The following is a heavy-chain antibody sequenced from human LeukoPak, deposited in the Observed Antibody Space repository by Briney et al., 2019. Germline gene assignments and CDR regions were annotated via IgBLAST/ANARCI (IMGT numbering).Heavy chain of an antibody. CDR1: GFTFSVYA. V-gene: IGHV3-30*04. D-gene: IGHD4/OR15-4a*01. J-gene: IGHJ4*02. Sequence: PGGSLRLSCAASGFTFSVYAMHWVRQAPGKGLEWVAIISYDGSNKYYADSVKGRFTISRDNSKNTVYLQMNSLRAEDTAVYYCARRAGAYSHPYDYWGQGTLVTVSS. CDR2: ISYDGSNK. CDR3: ARRAGAYSHPYDY.